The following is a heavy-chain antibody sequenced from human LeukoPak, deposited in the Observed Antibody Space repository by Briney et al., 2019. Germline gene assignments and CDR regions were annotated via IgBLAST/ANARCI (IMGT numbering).Heavy chain of an antibody. CDR3: AREGGSYYLRDYFDY. D-gene: IGHD1-26*01. CDR1: GYTFTGYY. CDR2: INPNSGGT. J-gene: IGHJ4*02. V-gene: IGHV1-2*04. Sequence: ASVKVSCKASGYTFTGYYTHWVRQAPGQGLEWMGWINPNSGGTNYAQKFQGWVTMTRDTSISTAYMELSRLRSDDTAVYYCAREGGSYYLRDYFDYWGQGTLVTVSS.